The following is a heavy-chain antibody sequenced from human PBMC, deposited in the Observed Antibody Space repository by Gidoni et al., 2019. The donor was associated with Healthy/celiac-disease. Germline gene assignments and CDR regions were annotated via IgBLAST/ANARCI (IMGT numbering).Heavy chain of an antibody. J-gene: IGHJ6*02. Sequence: QVQLVQSGAEVKKPGSSVKVSCKASGGTFSSYAISWVRQAPGQGLEWMGGIIPIFGTANYAQKFQGRVTMTADESTSTAYMELSSLRSEDTAVYYCASPLLEGYYYYYGMDVWGQGTTVTVSS. CDR2: IIPIFGTA. CDR1: GGTFSSYA. D-gene: IGHD1-1*01. CDR3: ASPLLEGYYYYYGMDV. V-gene: IGHV1-69*01.